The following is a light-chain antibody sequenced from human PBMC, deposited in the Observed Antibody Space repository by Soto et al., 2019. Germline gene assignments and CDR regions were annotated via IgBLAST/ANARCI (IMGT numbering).Light chain of an antibody. CDR1: QSVSSKN. CDR3: QQFGSSPQYT. CDR2: GAF. Sequence: EIVLTQSPVTLSLSPGEGATLSCRASQSVSSKNLAWYQQKPGRAPRLLFYGAFNMSSDIPQRFSGSGAGTDFTLTIRSLEPEDFAVYYCQQFGSSPQYTFGQGKRLEIK. J-gene: IGKJ2*01. V-gene: IGKV3-20*01.